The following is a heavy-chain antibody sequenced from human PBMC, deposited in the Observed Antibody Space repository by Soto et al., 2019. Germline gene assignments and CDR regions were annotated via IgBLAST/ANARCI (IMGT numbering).Heavy chain of an antibody. CDR2: LSYDGNNK. CDR3: AKDGDIAAAGYFFDS. Sequence: GGSLRLSCAAARFTFSDYGMHWVRQAPGKGLEWVAVLSYDGNNKYYADSVKGRFTISRDNSKNTLYLQMNSLRAEDTAVYFCAKDGDIAAAGYFFDSWGQGTLVTVSS. V-gene: IGHV3-30*18. J-gene: IGHJ4*02. D-gene: IGHD6-13*01. CDR1: RFTFSDYG.